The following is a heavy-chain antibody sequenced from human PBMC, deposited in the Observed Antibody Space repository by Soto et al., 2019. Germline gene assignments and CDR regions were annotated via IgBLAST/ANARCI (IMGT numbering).Heavy chain of an antibody. V-gene: IGHV3-49*03. CDR2: VRSKSNGGTT. Sequence: EVQLVESGGDLLQPGRSLRLSCTTSGFTFGDYAMSWFRQAPGKGLELVGFVRSKSNGGTTEYAASVKGRFIISRDHSRSIAYLQKNSLKTEDTAVYYCAMDTSGYNYYFDHWGQGTLVIVSS. CDR3: AMDTSGYNYYFDH. CDR1: GFTFGDYA. D-gene: IGHD3-22*01. J-gene: IGHJ4*02.